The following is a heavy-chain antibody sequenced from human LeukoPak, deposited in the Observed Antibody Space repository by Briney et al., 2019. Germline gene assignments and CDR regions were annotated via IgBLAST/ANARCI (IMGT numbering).Heavy chain of an antibody. CDR1: GFTLSSYW. Sequence: GGSLRLSCAASGFTLSSYWMSWVRQAPGKGLEWVANIKYDGSEKDYVDSVKGRFTISRDNAKNSLYLQMNSLRAEDTAVYYCARDIAPAGLFFDYWGQGTLVTVST. J-gene: IGHJ4*02. D-gene: IGHD6-13*01. CDR2: IKYDGSEK. CDR3: ARDIAPAGLFFDY. V-gene: IGHV3-7*01.